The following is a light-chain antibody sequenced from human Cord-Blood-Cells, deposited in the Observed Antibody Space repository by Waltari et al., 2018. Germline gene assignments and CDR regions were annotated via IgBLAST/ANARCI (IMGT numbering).Light chain of an antibody. Sequence: QSALTQPRSVSGSPGQTVTIPCTGTSSDVAGDKYFSWYQQHPGKAPKRMTYDVSKRPSGGPDRFSCSKSGNTASLTISGLQAEDEADYYCCSYAGSYTFWVFGGGTKLTVL. CDR2: DVS. V-gene: IGLV2-11*01. J-gene: IGLJ3*02. CDR3: CSYAGSYTFWV. CDR1: SSDVAGDKY.